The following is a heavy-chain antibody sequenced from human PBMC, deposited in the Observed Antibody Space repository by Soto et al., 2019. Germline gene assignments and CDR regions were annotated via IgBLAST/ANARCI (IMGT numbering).Heavy chain of an antibody. J-gene: IGHJ6*02. CDR3: AGIVGMDA. CDR1: GFTFSNYW. V-gene: IGHV3-7*05. Sequence: EVQLVESGGGLVQPGGSLRLSCAVSGFTFSNYWMSWVRQAPGKGLEWVANITKDGSEKYYVDSVKGRFTISRDNGKKSLYLQMNSLRAEDTAVYYCAGIVGMDAWGQGTTVTVSS. D-gene: IGHD2-21*01. CDR2: ITKDGSEK.